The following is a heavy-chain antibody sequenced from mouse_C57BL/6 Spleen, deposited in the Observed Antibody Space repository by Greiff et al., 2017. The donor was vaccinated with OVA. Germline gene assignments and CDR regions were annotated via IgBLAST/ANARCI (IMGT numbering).Heavy chain of an antibody. V-gene: IGHV1-64*01. CDR3: ARGGWPSFYAMDH. J-gene: IGHJ4*01. D-gene: IGHD2-3*01. CDR1: GYTFTSYW. Sequence: VQLQQPGAELVKPGASVKLSCKASGYTFTSYWMHWVKQSPGQGLEWIGMIHPNSGSTNYNEKFKSNATLTVDKSSSTAYMQLSSLTSEDSAVYYCARGGWPSFYAMDHWGQGTSVTVSS. CDR2: IHPNSGST.